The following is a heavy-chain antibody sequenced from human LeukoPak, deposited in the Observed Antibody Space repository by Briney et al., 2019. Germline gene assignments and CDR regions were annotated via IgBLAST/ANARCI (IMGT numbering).Heavy chain of an antibody. CDR2: IKQDGSEK. D-gene: IGHD1-26*01. CDR1: GFTFSIYW. Sequence: GGSLRLSCAASGFTFSIYWMSWVRQAPGKGLEWVANIKQDGSEKYYVDSVKGRFTISRDNARNSLYLQLNSLRAEDTAVYYCARDQVGIFDYWGQGTLVTVSS. V-gene: IGHV3-7*01. CDR3: ARDQVGIFDY. J-gene: IGHJ4*02.